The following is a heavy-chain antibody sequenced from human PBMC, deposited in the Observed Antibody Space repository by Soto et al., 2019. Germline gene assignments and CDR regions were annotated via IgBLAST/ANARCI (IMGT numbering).Heavy chain of an antibody. CDR2: IYYSGST. Sequence: SETLSLTCTVSGGSISNYYWSWIRQPPGKGLEWIGYIYYSGSTNYNPSLKSRVTISVDTSKKQFSLKVSAVTAADTAVYYCARQTTAWPNFDSWGQGTLVTVSS. D-gene: IGHD2-21*02. J-gene: IGHJ4*02. CDR3: ARQTTAWPNFDS. CDR1: GGSISNYY. V-gene: IGHV4-59*01.